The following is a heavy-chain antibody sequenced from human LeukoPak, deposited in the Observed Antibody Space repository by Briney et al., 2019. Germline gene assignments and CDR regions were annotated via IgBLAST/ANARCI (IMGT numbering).Heavy chain of an antibody. J-gene: IGHJ5*02. V-gene: IGHV3-23*01. CDR2: ITGSGGST. D-gene: IGHD3-10*01. CDR1: GFTFSSYA. Sequence: GGSLRLSCAASGFTFSSYAMTWVRQAPGKGLEWVSTITGSGGSTYYADSVKGRFTISRDNSKDTLHLQMNSLRAEDTAVYYCAKGTGSGSSNWFDPWGQGTLVTVSS. CDR3: AKGTGSGSSNWFDP.